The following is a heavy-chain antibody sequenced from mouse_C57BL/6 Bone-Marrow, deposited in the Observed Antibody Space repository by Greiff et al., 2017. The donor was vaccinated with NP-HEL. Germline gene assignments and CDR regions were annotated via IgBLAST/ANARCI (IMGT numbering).Heavy chain of an antibody. CDR2: IYPGSGNT. CDR3: ATSYYGNYYDC. J-gene: IGHJ2*01. CDR1: GYTFTDYY. V-gene: IGHV1-76*01. Sequence: QVQLQQSGAELVRPGASVKLSCKASGYTFTDYYINWVKQRPGQGLEWIARIYPGSGNTYYNEKFKGKATLTAEKSSSTAYMQLSSLTSEDSAVYFCATSYYGNYYDCWGQGTTLTVSS. D-gene: IGHD2-1*01.